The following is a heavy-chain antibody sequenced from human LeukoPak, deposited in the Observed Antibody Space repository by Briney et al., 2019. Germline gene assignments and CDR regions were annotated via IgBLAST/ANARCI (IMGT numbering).Heavy chain of an antibody. D-gene: IGHD6-19*01. CDR1: GFTFSSYS. V-gene: IGHV3-7*01. J-gene: IGHJ3*02. CDR3: ARDSGWFGNDAFDI. CDR2: IKQDGSEK. Sequence: PGGSLRLSCAASGFTFSSYSMNWVRQAPGKWLEWVANIKQDGSEKYYVDSVKGRFTISRDNAKNSLYLQMNSLRAEDTAVYYCARDSGWFGNDAFDIWGQGTMVTVSS.